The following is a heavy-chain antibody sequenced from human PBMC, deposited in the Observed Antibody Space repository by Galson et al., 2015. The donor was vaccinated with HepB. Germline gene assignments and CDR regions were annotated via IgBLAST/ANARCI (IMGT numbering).Heavy chain of an antibody. CDR3: AGGGAGEVVWSEDWYFDF. J-gene: IGHJ2*01. V-gene: IGHV2-5*01. CDR1: GFSLSTTGVS. CDR2: IYWNEDE. Sequence: PALVKPTQTLTLTCSFSGFSLSTTGVSVGWIRQPPGKALQWLALIYWNEDERYSPSLRNRLTITKDTSKNQVVLTMINMDPVDTGTYYCAGGGAGEVVWSEDWYFDFWGRGTVVTVSS. D-gene: IGHD3-16*01.